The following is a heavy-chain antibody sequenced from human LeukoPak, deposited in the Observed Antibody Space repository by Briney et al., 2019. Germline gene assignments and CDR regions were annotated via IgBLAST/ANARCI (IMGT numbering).Heavy chain of an antibody. CDR3: ARSRVDCSSTSGYRDYYYMDV. CDR2: ISAYNGNA. Sequence: ASVKVSCTASGYTFTSYGISWVRQAPGQGLEWMGWISAYNGNANYAQKLQGRVTMTTDTSTSTAYMELRSLRSDDTAVYYCARSRVDCSSTSGYRDYYYMDVWGKGTTVTVSS. D-gene: IGHD2-2*01. V-gene: IGHV1-18*01. J-gene: IGHJ6*03. CDR1: GYTFTSYG.